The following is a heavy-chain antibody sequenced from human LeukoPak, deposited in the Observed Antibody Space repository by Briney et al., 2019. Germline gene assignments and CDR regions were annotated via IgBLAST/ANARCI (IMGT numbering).Heavy chain of an antibody. CDR1: GYTFTGYY. Sequence: ASVKVSCTASGYTFTGYYMHWVRQAPGQGLEWMGWISPNSGGTNYAQKFQGRVTMTRDTSISTAYMELSRLRSDDTAVYHCARVALFYYDSSGYYSSQYNWFDPWGQGTLVTVSS. J-gene: IGHJ5*02. CDR3: ARVALFYYDSSGYYSSQYNWFDP. D-gene: IGHD3-22*01. CDR2: ISPNSGGT. V-gene: IGHV1-2*02.